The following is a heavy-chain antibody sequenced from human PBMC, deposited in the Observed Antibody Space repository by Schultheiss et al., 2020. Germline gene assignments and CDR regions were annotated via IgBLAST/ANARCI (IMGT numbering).Heavy chain of an antibody. V-gene: IGHV3-9*01. CDR1: GFTFDDYA. J-gene: IGHJ4*02. CDR3: ARDRLTVTKGGRFDY. Sequence: GGSLRLSCAASGFTFDDYAMHWVRQAPGKGLEWVSGISWNSGSTYYADSVKGRFTISRDNSKNTLYLQMNSLRAEDTAVYYCARDRLTVTKGGRFDYWGQGTLVTVSS. D-gene: IGHD4-17*01. CDR2: ISWNSGST.